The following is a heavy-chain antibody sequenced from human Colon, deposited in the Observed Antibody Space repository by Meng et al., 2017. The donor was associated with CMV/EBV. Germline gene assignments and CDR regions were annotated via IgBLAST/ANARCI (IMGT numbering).Heavy chain of an antibody. CDR1: GFIFSKFD. CDR3: LSIIVIICGADI. Sequence: GESLKISCVACGFIFSKFDIYWARQVAGKGLGWVSTITIAADTQYPGSVKGQFTIAREDVKHSLSLQLNSLRAGELTVQASLSIIVIICGADIWGQGTLVTVSS. J-gene: IGHJ4*02. V-gene: IGHV3-13*03. D-gene: IGHD2-21*02. CDR2: ITIAADT.